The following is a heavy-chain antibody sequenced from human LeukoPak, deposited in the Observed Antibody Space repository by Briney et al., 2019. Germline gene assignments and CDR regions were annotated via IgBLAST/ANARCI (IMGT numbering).Heavy chain of an antibody. CDR2: INHSGST. CDR1: GGSFSGYY. CDR3: ARVGYSSSWGDY. Sequence: SETLSLTCAVYGGSFSGYYWSWLRQPPGKGLEWIGEINHSGSTNYNPSLKRRVTISVDTSKNQFSLKLSSVTAADTAVYYCARVGYSSSWGDYWGQGTLVTVSS. D-gene: IGHD6-13*01. J-gene: IGHJ4*02. V-gene: IGHV4-34*01.